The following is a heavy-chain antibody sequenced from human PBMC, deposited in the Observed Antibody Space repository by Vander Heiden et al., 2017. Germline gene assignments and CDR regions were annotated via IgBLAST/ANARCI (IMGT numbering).Heavy chain of an antibody. CDR1: GGSFSGYY. CDR3: ARVKRQWLVTNWFDP. D-gene: IGHD6-19*01. V-gene: IGHV4-34*01. CDR2: INHGGST. J-gene: IGHJ5*02. Sequence: QVQLQQWRSGLLKPSEPLSLTCPVSGGSFSGYYWSGIRQPTGKGLEWIGEINHGGSTNYNQSLKSRVTIAVDTSKNQFSLKLSSVTAADTAVYYCARVKRQWLVTNWFDPWGQGTLVTVSS.